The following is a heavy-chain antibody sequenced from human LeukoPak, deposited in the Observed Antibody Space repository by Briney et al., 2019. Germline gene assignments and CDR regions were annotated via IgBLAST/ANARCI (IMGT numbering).Heavy chain of an antibody. J-gene: IGHJ4*02. CDR3: AKLAAVPAAMIRGYYFDY. D-gene: IGHD2-2*01. CDR2: ILGSGGST. CDR1: GFTFSSYA. V-gene: IGHV3-23*01. Sequence: GGSLRLSCAASGFTFSSYAMSWVRQAPGKGLEWVSAILGSGGSTYYADSVKGRFTISRDNSKNTLYLQMNSLRAEDTAVYYCAKLAAVPAAMIRGYYFDYWGQGTLVTVSS.